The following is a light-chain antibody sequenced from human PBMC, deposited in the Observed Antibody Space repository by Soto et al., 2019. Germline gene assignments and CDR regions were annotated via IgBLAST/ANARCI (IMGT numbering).Light chain of an antibody. V-gene: IGKV1-5*03. CDR3: QQYNSYSYT. CDR1: QTINDW. CDR2: RAS. J-gene: IGKJ2*01. Sequence: DIQMTQSPSTLSASVGDRVTIACRASQTINDWLAWYQQKPGKAPNLLIYRASNLQSGVPSRFSGSGSGTEFTLNISSLQPDDFATYYCQQYNSYSYTFGQGTKLEIK.